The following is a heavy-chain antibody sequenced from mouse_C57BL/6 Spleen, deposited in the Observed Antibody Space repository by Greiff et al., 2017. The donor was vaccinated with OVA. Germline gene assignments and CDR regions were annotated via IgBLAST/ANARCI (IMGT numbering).Heavy chain of an antibody. CDR1: GYTFTDYY. V-gene: IGHV1-26*01. CDR3: ARGGTSNWDWAWFAY. Sequence: EVQLQQSGPELVKPGASVKISCKASGYTFTDYYMNWVKQSHGKSLEWIGDINPNNGGTSYNQKFKGKATLTVDKSSSTAYMELRSLTSEDSAVYYCARGGTSNWDWAWFAYWGQGTLVTVSA. CDR2: INPNNGGT. D-gene: IGHD4-1*02. J-gene: IGHJ3*01.